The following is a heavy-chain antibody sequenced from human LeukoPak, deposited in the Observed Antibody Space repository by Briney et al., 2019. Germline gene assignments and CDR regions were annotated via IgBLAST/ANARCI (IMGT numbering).Heavy chain of an antibody. CDR2: IISNENSA. J-gene: IGHJ3*02. CDR1: GFTFSSYW. V-gene: IGHV3-74*01. Sequence: GGSLRLSCAASGFTFSSYWMSWVRQAPGKGLVWVSRIISNENSATYADSVKGRFTISRDNAKNTLYLQMNSLRAEDTAVYYCVRGGIASAFDIWGQGTMVTVSS. D-gene: IGHD6-13*01. CDR3: VRGGIASAFDI.